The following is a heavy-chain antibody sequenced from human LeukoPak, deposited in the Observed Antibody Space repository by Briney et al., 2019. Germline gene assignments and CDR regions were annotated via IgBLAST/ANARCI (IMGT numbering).Heavy chain of an antibody. D-gene: IGHD2-2*01. CDR3: ARDVGEYCSSTSCYASDY. Sequence: GGSLRLSCAASGFTFSTYAMHWVRQAPGKGLEGVAVISYDGSNKYCADSVKGRFTISRDNSKNTLYLQMNSLRAEDTAVYYCARDVGEYCSSTSCYASDYWGQGTLVTVSS. CDR2: ISYDGSNK. V-gene: IGHV3-30*04. CDR1: GFTFSTYA. J-gene: IGHJ4*02.